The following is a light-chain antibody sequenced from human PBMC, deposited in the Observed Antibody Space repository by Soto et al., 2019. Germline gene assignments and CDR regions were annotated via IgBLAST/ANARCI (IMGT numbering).Light chain of an antibody. CDR1: QSISSW. CDR3: QQYNSYPYT. Sequence: DIQMTQSPSTLWASEGDRVTVSCRASQSISSWLAWYQQKPGKAPKFLISKASSLQSGVPSRFSGSGSGTEFTLTISSLQPDDFATYYRQQYNSYPYTFGQGTKLEIK. V-gene: IGKV1-5*03. J-gene: IGKJ2*01. CDR2: KAS.